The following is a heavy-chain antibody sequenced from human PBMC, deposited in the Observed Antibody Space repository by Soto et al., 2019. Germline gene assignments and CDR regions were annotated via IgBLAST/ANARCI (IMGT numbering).Heavy chain of an antibody. J-gene: IGHJ3*02. D-gene: IGHD2-8*01. V-gene: IGHV4-4*02. CDR3: ARGYCTNGVCRPELGAFDI. CDR2: IYHSGST. CDR1: SGSISSSNW. Sequence: QVQLQESGPGLVKPSGTLSLTCAVSSGSISSSNWWSWVRQPPGKGLEWIGEIYHSGSTNYNPSRKSRVTRSVDKSKNQFSLKLSSVTAADTAVYYCARGYCTNGVCRPELGAFDIWGQGTMVTVSS.